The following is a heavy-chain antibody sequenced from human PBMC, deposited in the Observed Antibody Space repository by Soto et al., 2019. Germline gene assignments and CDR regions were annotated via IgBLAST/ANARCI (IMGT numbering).Heavy chain of an antibody. CDR1: GFTFTSSA. D-gene: IGHD3-22*01. Sequence: SVKVSCTASGFTFTSSAVQWVRQARGQRLEWIGWIVVGSGNTNYAQKFQERVTITRDMSTSTAYMELSSLRSEDTAVYYCAASSTYYYDSSGYYPFDYWGQGTLVTVSS. CDR3: AASSTYYYDSSGYYPFDY. J-gene: IGHJ4*02. V-gene: IGHV1-58*01. CDR2: IVVGSGNT.